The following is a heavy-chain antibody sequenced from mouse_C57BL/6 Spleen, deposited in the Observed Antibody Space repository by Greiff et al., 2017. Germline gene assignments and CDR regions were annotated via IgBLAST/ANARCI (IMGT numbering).Heavy chain of an antibody. CDR3: ARSPYGYAFDY. V-gene: IGHV7-3*01. J-gene: IGHJ2*01. D-gene: IGHD2-2*01. CDR2: IRNKANGYTT. CDR1: GFTFTDYY. Sequence: EVQLVESGGGLVQPGGSLSLSCAASGFTFTDYYMSWVRQPPGKALEWLGFIRNKANGYTTEYSASVKGRFTISRDNSQSILYLQMNALRAEDSATYYCARSPYGYAFDYWGQGTTLTVSS.